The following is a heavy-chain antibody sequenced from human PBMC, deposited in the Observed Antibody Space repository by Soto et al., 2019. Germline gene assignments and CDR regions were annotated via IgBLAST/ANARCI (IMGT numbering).Heavy chain of an antibody. CDR1: GYSFTSYW. Sequence: GESLKISCKGSGYSFTSYWIGWVRQMPGKGLEWMGIIYPGDSDTRYSPSFQGQATISADRSISTAYLQWSSLKASDTAMYYCAVAREWERGGGYYYGMDVWGQGTTVTVSS. D-gene: IGHD1-26*01. V-gene: IGHV5-51*01. J-gene: IGHJ6*02. CDR3: AVAREWERGGGYYYGMDV. CDR2: IYPGDSDT.